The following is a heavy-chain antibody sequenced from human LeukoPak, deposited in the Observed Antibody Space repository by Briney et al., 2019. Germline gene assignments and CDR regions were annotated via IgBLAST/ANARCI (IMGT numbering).Heavy chain of an antibody. D-gene: IGHD5-24*01. J-gene: IGHJ4*02. Sequence: ASVKVSCKASGYTFTSYYMHWVRQAPGQGLEWMGIINPSGGSTSYAQKFQGRVTMTRDTSTCTVYMELSSLRSEDTAVYYCAREDGPGGHDYWGQGTLVTVSS. CDR2: INPSGGST. CDR1: GYTFTSYY. V-gene: IGHV1-46*01. CDR3: AREDGPGGHDY.